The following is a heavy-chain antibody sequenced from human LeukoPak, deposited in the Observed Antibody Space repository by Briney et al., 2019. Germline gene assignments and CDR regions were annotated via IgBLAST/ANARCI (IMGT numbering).Heavy chain of an antibody. J-gene: IGHJ4*02. CDR2: IYSGGTT. CDR3: ARGAVYSSGWYDY. V-gene: IGHV3-66*01. D-gene: IGHD6-19*01. Sequence: GGSLRLSCAASRFTVSSSNYMTWVRQAPGKGLEWGSVIYSGGTTYYADSVKGRFTISRDNSKNTLYLQMNNLRAEDTAVYYCARGAVYSSGWYDYWGQGTLVTVSS. CDR1: RFTVSSSNY.